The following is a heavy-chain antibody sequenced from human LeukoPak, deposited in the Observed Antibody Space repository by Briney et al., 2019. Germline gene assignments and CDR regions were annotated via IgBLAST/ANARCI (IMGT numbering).Heavy chain of an antibody. CDR1: GFTFSDYY. CDR3: ARDERVGYSYGTITTPGHFDY. CDR2: ISSSGSTI. V-gene: IGHV3-11*01. D-gene: IGHD5-18*01. Sequence: GGSLRLSCAASGFTFSDYYMSWIRQAPGKGLEWVSYISSSGSTIYYADSVKGRFTISRDNAKNSLYLQMNSLRAEDTAVYYCARDERVGYSYGTITTPGHFDYWGQGTLVTVSS. J-gene: IGHJ4*02.